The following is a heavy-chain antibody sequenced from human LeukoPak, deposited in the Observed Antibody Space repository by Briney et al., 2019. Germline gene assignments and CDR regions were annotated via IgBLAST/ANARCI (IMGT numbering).Heavy chain of an antibody. D-gene: IGHD5-12*01. Sequence: SETLSLTCTVSGGSISSSSYYWGWIRQPPGKGLEWIGSIYYSGSTYYNPSLKSRVTISVDTSKNQFSLKLSSVTAADTAVYCCARQERFIVATTGELGYWGQGTLVTVSS. CDR2: IYYSGST. J-gene: IGHJ4*02. CDR1: GGSISSSSYY. CDR3: ARQERFIVATTGELGY. V-gene: IGHV4-39*01.